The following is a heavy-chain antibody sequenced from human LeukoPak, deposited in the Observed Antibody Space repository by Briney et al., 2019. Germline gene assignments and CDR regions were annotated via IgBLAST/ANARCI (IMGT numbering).Heavy chain of an antibody. Sequence: GGSLRLSCAASGFTFSSYSMNWVRQAPGKGLEWVSSISSSSNYIYYADSVKGRVTISRDNAKNSLYLQMNSLRAEDTAVYYCARYYDFWSSYSSYYYMDVWGKGTTVTVSS. J-gene: IGHJ6*03. CDR1: GFTFSSYS. CDR3: ARYYDFWSSYSSYYYMDV. V-gene: IGHV3-21*01. D-gene: IGHD3-3*01. CDR2: ISSSSNYI.